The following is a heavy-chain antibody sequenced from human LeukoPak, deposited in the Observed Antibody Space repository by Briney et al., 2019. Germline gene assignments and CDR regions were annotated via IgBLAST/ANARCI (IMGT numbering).Heavy chain of an antibody. J-gene: IGHJ4*02. CDR1: GFTFSNYC. CDR2: IKQDGSEK. CDR3: ARASPERGYSYGPLDNYFDY. Sequence: GGSLRLSCAASGFTFSNYCMSWVRQAPGKGLEWVVNIKQDGSEKYYVDSGKGRFTISRDNAKNSLYLQMNSLRAEDTAVYYCARASPERGYSYGPLDNYFDYWGQGTLVTVSS. D-gene: IGHD5-18*01. V-gene: IGHV3-7*01.